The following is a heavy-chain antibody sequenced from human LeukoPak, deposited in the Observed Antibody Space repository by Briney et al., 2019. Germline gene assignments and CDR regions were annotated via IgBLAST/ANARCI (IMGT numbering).Heavy chain of an antibody. J-gene: IGHJ4*02. V-gene: IGHV3-7*03. CDR3: ARGTYSGPTSADY. CDR1: GLTFSNHW. Sequence: QPGGSLRLSCVASGLTFSNHWMNWVRQAPGKGLEWVASIKDDGSQKYYVDSVKGRFSISRDNAKNSLYLQMSSLRAEETAVYYCARGTYSGPTSADYWGQGTLVTVSS. CDR2: IKDDGSQK. D-gene: IGHD4-23*01.